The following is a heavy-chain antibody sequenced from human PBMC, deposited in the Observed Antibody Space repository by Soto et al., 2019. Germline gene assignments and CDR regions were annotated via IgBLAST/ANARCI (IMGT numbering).Heavy chain of an antibody. V-gene: IGHV3-30-3*01. D-gene: IGHD6-19*01. J-gene: IGHJ5*02. CDR3: ARGSSGWYMGAFDP. CDR1: GFTFSSYA. Sequence: QVQLVESGGGVVQPGRSLRLSCAASGFTFSSYAMQWVRQAPGKGLEWVAVISYDGSNKYYADSVKGRFTISRDNSKNTLYLQMNSLRAEDTAVYYCARGSSGWYMGAFDPWGQGTLVTVSS. CDR2: ISYDGSNK.